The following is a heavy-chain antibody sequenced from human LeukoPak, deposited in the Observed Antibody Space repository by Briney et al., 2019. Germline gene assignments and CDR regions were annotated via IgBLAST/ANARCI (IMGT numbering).Heavy chain of an antibody. CDR3: ARDRIAVAGTENWFDP. J-gene: IGHJ5*02. V-gene: IGHV3-33*08. CDR1: GFTFSSYA. Sequence: GGSLRLSCAASGFTFSSYAMHWVRQAPGKGLEWVAVIWYDGSNKYYADSVKGRFTISRDNSKNTLYLQMNSLRAEDTAVYYCARDRIAVAGTENWFDPWGQGTLVTVSS. D-gene: IGHD6-19*01. CDR2: IWYDGSNK.